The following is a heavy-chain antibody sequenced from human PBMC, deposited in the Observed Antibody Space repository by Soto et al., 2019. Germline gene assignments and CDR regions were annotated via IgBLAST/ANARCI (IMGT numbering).Heavy chain of an antibody. CDR2: IYYTGST. CDR3: ARSSYYDSSGYYDY. Sequence: SETLSLTCTVSGGSISFYYWSWIRQPPGKGLEWIGYIYYTGSTNYNPSLQGRVTISVDTSKNQFSLKLSSVTAADTAVYYCARSSYYDSSGYYDYWGQGTLVTVSS. D-gene: IGHD3-22*01. V-gene: IGHV4-59*01. J-gene: IGHJ4*02. CDR1: GGSISFYY.